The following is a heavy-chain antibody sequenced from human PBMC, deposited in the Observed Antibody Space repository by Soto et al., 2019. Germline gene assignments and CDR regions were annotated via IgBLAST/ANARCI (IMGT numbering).Heavy chain of an antibody. J-gene: IGHJ2*01. D-gene: IGHD2-15*01. CDR3: LKYCCGDHRDLHSFPTRGSSDL. V-gene: IGHV3-9*01. Sequence: GKNLEWVSSISWNSDNIAYADSVKGRFTISRDNAKNSLYLQMNSLRTEDTAWYYCLKYCCGDHRDLHSFPTRGSSDL. CDR2: ISWNSDNI.